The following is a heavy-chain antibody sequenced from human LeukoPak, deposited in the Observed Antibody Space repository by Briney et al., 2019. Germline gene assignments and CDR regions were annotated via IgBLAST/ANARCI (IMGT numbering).Heavy chain of an antibody. J-gene: IGHJ6*02. V-gene: IGHV3-30*03. D-gene: IGHD1-20*01. CDR2: ISYDGSNK. CDR1: GFTFSSYG. Sequence: PGRSLRLSCATSGFTFSSYGMHWVRQAPGKGLEWVAVISYDGSNKYYADSVKGRFTISRDNSKNTLYLQMNSLRAEDTAVYYCARGDLNWKPVRYAMDVWGQGTTVTVSS. CDR3: ARGDLNWKPVRYAMDV.